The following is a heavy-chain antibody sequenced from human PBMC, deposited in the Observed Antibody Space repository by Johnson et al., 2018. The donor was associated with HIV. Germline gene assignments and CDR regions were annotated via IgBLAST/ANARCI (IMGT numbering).Heavy chain of an antibody. D-gene: IGHD5-24*01. V-gene: IGHV3-9*01. CDR3: AKEDGNLNAFDS. CDR1: GFTFDDYA. CDR2: ISWNSGSI. J-gene: IGHJ3*02. Sequence: QLVESGGGLVQPGRSLRLSCAASGFTFDDYAMHWVRQAPGKGLEWVSGISWNSGSIGYADSVKGRFTISRDNAKNSLYLQMNSLRAEDTALYYCAKEDGNLNAFDSWGQGTMVTVSS.